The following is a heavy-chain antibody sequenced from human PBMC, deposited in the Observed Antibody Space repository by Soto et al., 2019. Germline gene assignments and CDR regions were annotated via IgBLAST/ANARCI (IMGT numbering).Heavy chain of an antibody. CDR3: ARDSGYSSGWSSFPRAFDI. D-gene: IGHD6-19*01. Sequence: QVQLVQSGAEVKKPGPSVKVSCKASGYTFTSYGISWVRQAPGQGLEWMGWISAYNGNTNYAQKLQGRVTMTTDTSTSTAYMELRSLRSDDTAVYYCARDSGYSSGWSSFPRAFDIWGQGTMVTVSS. V-gene: IGHV1-18*01. CDR2: ISAYNGNT. J-gene: IGHJ3*02. CDR1: GYTFTSYG.